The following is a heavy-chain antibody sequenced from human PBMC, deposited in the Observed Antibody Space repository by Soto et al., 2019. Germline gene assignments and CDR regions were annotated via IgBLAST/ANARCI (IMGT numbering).Heavy chain of an antibody. Sequence: GGSLRLSCGASGFIFSKYSMNWVRQAPGKGLEWLSYISSNSVTIYYADSVRGRFTIFRDNAKNSLYLQMNSLRDEDTAVYYCAREDILGTRSFDYWGQGALVTSPQ. D-gene: IGHD1-26*01. CDR2: ISSNSVTI. V-gene: IGHV3-48*02. J-gene: IGHJ4*02. CDR1: GFIFSKYS. CDR3: AREDILGTRSFDY.